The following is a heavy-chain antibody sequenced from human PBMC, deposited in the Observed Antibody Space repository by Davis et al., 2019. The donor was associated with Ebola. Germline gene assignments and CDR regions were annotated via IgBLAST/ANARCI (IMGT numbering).Heavy chain of an antibody. CDR1: GGTFSSYA. CDR2: IIPIFGTA. Sequence: SVKVSCKASGGTFSSYAISWVRQAPGQGLEWMGGIIPIFGTANYAQKFQGRVTLTADESTSTAYMELSSLRSEDTAVYYCARDFGYYGSGSYKAGGVYWGQGTLVTVSS. V-gene: IGHV1-69*13. D-gene: IGHD3-10*01. J-gene: IGHJ4*02. CDR3: ARDFGYYGSGSYKAGGVY.